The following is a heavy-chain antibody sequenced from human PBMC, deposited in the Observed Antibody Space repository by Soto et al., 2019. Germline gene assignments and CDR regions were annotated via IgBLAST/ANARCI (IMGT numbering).Heavy chain of an antibody. D-gene: IGHD3-10*01. CDR1: GGSISSYY. J-gene: IGHJ6*02. CDR2: IYYSGST. V-gene: IGHV4-59*01. CDR3: ARVPMVRGVIPYYYGMDV. Sequence: QVQLQESGPGLVKPSETLSLTCTVSGGSISSYYWSWIRQPPGKGLEWIGYIYYSGSTNYNPSLESRVTISVDTYKNQFSLKLSSVTAADTAVYYCARVPMVRGVIPYYYGMDVWGQGTTVTVSS.